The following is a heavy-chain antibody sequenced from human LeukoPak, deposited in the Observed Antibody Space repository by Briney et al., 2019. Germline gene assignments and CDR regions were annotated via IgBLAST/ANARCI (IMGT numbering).Heavy chain of an antibody. D-gene: IGHD5-12*01. CDR3: ARGIYSGYDSPFDY. Sequence: GGSLRLSCAASGFTFSSYSMNWVRQAPGKGLEWVSSISSSSSYIYYADSVKGRFTISRDNAKNSLYLQMNSLRAEGTAVYYCARGIYSGYDSPFDYWGQGTLVTVSP. J-gene: IGHJ4*02. V-gene: IGHV3-21*01. CDR2: ISSSSSYI. CDR1: GFTFSSYS.